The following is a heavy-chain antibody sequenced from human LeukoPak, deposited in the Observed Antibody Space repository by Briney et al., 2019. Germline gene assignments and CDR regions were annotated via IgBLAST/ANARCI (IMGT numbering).Heavy chain of an antibody. CDR3: ARNADYDFWSGYWINWFDP. CDR1: GYTFTSNY. CDR2: ISPSGGST. V-gene: IGHV1-46*01. J-gene: IGHJ5*02. Sequence: ASVKVSCKAFGYTFTSNYMHWVRQAPGQGPEWMGVISPSGGSTTYAQKFQGRVTLTRDMSTSTDYLELSSLRSDDTAVYYCARNADYDFWSGYWINWFDPWGQGTLVTVSS. D-gene: IGHD3-3*01.